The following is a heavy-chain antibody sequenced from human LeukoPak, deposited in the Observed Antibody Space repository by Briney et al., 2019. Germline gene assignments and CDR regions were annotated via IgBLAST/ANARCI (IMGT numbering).Heavy chain of an antibody. Sequence: SETLSLTCTVSGGSISSYYWSWIRQPPGKGLEWIGYIYYSGSTNYNPSLKSRVTISVDTSKNPFSLKLSSVTAAATAVYYCARVGARRYPWWFAPWGQGTLVTVSS. CDR1: GGSISSYY. D-gene: IGHD3-10*01. J-gene: IGHJ5*02. V-gene: IGHV4-59*01. CDR3: ARVGARRYPWWFAP. CDR2: IYYSGST.